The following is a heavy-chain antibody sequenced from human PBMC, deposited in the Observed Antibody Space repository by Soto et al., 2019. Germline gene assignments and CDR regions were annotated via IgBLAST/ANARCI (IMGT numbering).Heavy chain of an antibody. J-gene: IGHJ4*02. CDR2: IWDDGSNK. CDR3: ARDLEGSLDY. V-gene: IGHV3-33*01. D-gene: IGHD6-19*01. Sequence: QVQLVESGGGVVQPGRSLRLSCAASGFTFSSYGMHWVRQAPGKGLEWVAVIWDDGSNKYYADSVKGRFTISRDNSKNTLYMQMHSLRAEDTAVYYCARDLEGSLDYWGQGTLVTVSS. CDR1: GFTFSSYG.